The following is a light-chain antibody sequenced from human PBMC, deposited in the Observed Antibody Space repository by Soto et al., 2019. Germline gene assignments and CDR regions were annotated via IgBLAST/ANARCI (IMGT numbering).Light chain of an antibody. CDR1: QSVTSTY. V-gene: IGKV3-20*01. J-gene: IGKJ1*01. CDR3: QQYGSSPRA. CDR2: GAS. Sequence: ESVLTQSPGTLSLSPGERATLSCRASQSVTSTYLAWYQQKPGQAPRLLIYGASSRATGIPDRFSGSGSGTDFTLTISRLEPEDFAMYYCQQYGSSPRACGQGPKVEIK.